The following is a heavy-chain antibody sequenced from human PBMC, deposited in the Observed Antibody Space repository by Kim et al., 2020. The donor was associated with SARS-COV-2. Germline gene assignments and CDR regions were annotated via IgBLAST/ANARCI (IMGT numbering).Heavy chain of an antibody. D-gene: IGHD3-10*01. CDR3: AGGREELLLWFREILSRRFDY. CDR1: GFNFSDYY. V-gene: IGHV3-11*01. J-gene: IGHJ4*02. CDR2: ISSSGSTI. Sequence: GGSLRLSCAASGFNFSDYYMSWIRQAPGKGLEWDSYISSSGSTIYYADSVKGRFNISRDNAKNSLYLQMNSLRDVDTAVYYCAGGREELLLWFREILSRRFDYWGQGTLVTVSS.